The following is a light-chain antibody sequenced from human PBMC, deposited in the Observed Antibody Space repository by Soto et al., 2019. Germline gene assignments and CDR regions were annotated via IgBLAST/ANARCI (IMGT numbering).Light chain of an antibody. J-gene: IGLJ1*01. V-gene: IGLV2-23*02. Sequence: QPALTQPASGSGSHGQSSTISCTRTSSDVGSYNFVSWYQQHPGKAPKVVIYEVTKRPSGVSSRFSGSKSGNTASLTISGLQADDEADYYCCADAGSSTYVFGTGTKVTVL. CDR1: SSDVGSYNF. CDR2: EVT. CDR3: CADAGSSTYV.